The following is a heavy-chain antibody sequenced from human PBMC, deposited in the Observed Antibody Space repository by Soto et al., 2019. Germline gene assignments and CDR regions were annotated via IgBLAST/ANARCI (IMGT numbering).Heavy chain of an antibody. J-gene: IGHJ4*02. V-gene: IGHV4-34*01. CDR3: ASLSGSPGVLVNYFDY. CDR1: GGSFSGYY. D-gene: IGHD3-16*02. CDR2: INHSGST. Sequence: PSETLSLTCAVYGGSFSGYYWSWIRQPPGKGLEWIGEINHSGSTNYNPSLKSRVTISVDTSKNQFSLKLSSVTAADTAVYYCASLSGSPGVLVNYFDYWGQGTLVTVSS.